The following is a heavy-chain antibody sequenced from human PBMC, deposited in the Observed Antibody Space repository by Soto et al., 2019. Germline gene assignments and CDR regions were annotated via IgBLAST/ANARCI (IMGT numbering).Heavy chain of an antibody. D-gene: IGHD5-18*01. V-gene: IGHV4-31*03. CDR1: GGSISSGGYY. CDR2: IYYSGST. J-gene: IGHJ4*02. Sequence: SETLSLTCTVSGGSISSGGYYWSWIRQHPGKGLEWIGYIYYSGSTYYNPSLKSRVTISVDTSKNQFSLKLSSVTAADTAVYYCARVGEDTAMFTGDFDYWGKGTLVTV. CDR3: ARVGEDTAMFTGDFDY.